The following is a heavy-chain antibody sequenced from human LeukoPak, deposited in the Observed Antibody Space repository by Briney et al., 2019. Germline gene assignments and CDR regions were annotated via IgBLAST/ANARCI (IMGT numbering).Heavy chain of an antibody. CDR3: ARDSVLGYSSGWYRLEHFDY. CDR2: ISSSGNTI. Sequence: GGSLRLSCAASGFTFSDYYMSWIRQAPGKGLEWVSDISSSGNTIYYANSVKGRFTISRDNAKNSLYLQMNSLRAGDTAVYYCARDSVLGYSSGWYRLEHFDYWGQGTLVTVSS. CDR1: GFTFSDYY. J-gene: IGHJ4*02. D-gene: IGHD6-19*01. V-gene: IGHV3-11*04.